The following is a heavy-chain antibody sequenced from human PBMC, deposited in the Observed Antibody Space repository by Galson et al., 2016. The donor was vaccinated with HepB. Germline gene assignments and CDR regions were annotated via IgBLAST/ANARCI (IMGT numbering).Heavy chain of an antibody. CDR3: ARDSGVTAARTSFLFDS. CDR2: IDNTGST. D-gene: IGHD2/OR15-2a*01. Sequence: SETLSLTCTVSDDSISSDYWNWIRQPPGKGLEWIGYIDNTGSTTYSPSLGSRVTISVDMSKNQFSLRLTSVTAADTAMYYCARDSGVTAARTSFLFDSWGQGALVTVSS. J-gene: IGHJ4*02. CDR1: DDSISSDY. V-gene: IGHV4-59*01.